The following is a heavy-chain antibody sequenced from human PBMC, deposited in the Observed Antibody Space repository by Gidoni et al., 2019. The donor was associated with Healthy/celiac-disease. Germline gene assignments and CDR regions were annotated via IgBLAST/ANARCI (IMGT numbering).Heavy chain of an antibody. D-gene: IGHD6-13*01. CDR1: GFTFSSYA. J-gene: IGHJ4*02. V-gene: IGHV3-30-3*01. Sequence: QVQLVESGGGVVQPGRSLRLSCAAYGFTFSSYAMHWVRQAPGKGLEWVAVIAYDGSNKYYADSVKGRFTISRDNSKNTLYLQMNSLRAEDTAVYYCARGGEQLVSSFDYWGQGTLVTVSS. CDR3: ARGGEQLVSSFDY. CDR2: IAYDGSNK.